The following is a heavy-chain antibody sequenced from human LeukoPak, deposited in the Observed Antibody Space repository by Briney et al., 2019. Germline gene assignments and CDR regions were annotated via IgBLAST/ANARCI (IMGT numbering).Heavy chain of an antibody. D-gene: IGHD1-26*01. CDR3: TRSGRGGAFDI. Sequence: PGGSLRLSCAASGFTFSSYAMTWVRQAPGKGLVWVSRIYSDGSRTNYADSVKGRFTISGDNAKNTQYLQMNSLRAEDTAVYYCTRSGRGGAFDIWGQGTMVTVSS. J-gene: IGHJ3*02. V-gene: IGHV3-74*01. CDR1: GFTFSSYA. CDR2: IYSDGSRT.